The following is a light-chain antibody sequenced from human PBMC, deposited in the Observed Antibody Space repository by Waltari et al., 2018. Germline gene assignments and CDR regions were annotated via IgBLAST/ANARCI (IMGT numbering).Light chain of an antibody. V-gene: IGKV3-15*01. CDR1: QSVRSN. CDR2: DAS. Sequence: EIVMTQSPATLSVSPGERATLSCRASQSVRSNLAWYQQKPGQAPRLLIYDASTRATGIPARFSGSGSGTELNLTISSLQSEDFAVYYCQQYESWPLTFGGGTKVDIK. CDR3: QQYESWPLT. J-gene: IGKJ4*01.